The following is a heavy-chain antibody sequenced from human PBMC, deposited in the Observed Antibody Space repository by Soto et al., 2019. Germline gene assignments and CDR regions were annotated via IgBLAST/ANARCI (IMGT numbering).Heavy chain of an antibody. CDR1: GFPFTNYW. CDR2: IKQDGSEK. Sequence: EGQLVESGGGLVQPGGSLRLSCAASGFPFTNYWMSLVRQAPGKGLEWVANIKQDGSEKYYVDSVKGRFTLSRDNAKNSLYLQMNSLRAEDTAVYYCARAWRDSRSSDLFDCWGQGTLVTVSS. CDR3: ARAWRDSRSSDLFDC. V-gene: IGHV3-7*03. J-gene: IGHJ4*02. D-gene: IGHD6-6*01.